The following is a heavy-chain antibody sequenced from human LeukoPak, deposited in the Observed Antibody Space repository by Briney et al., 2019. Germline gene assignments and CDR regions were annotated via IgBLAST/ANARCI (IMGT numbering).Heavy chain of an antibody. Sequence: PSETLSLTCAVYGGSFSGYYWSWIRQPPGKGLEWIGEINHSGSTNCNPSLRSRVTISVDTSKNQFSLKLSSVTAADTAVYYCARGSKIQTGSGSYYSHYYYYMDVWGKGTTVTVSS. V-gene: IGHV4-34*01. CDR2: INHSGST. D-gene: IGHD3-10*01. J-gene: IGHJ6*03. CDR3: ARGSKIQTGSGSYYSHYYYYMDV. CDR1: GGSFSGYY.